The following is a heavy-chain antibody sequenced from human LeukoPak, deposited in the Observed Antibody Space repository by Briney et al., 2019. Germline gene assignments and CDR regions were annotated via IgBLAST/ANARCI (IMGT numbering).Heavy chain of an antibody. Sequence: GRSLRLSCAASGFTFDNYAMHWVRQAPGRGLEWVSGIAWNSGNTGFADSVKGRFTISRDNAENSLSLQMNSLTPEDTAFYFCAKDMNSYGSGSSYNPWGPFDSWGQGTLVTVSS. D-gene: IGHD3-10*01. J-gene: IGHJ4*02. CDR1: GFTFDNYA. CDR2: IAWNSGNT. CDR3: AKDMNSYGSGSSYNPWGPFDS. V-gene: IGHV3-9*01.